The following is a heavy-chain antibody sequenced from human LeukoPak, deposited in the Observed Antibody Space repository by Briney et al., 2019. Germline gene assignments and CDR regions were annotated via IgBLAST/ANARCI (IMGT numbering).Heavy chain of an antibody. V-gene: IGHV3-30*04. Sequence: GGSLRLSCAASGFTFSTYAMHWVRQAPGKGLEWVAVISYDGSLKYYADSVKGRFTISSDNSKNTLYLQMNSLRVGDTAVYYCVGGIRISDYWGQGTLVTVSS. D-gene: IGHD3-16*01. CDR2: ISYDGSLK. J-gene: IGHJ4*02. CDR3: VGGIRISDY. CDR1: GFTFSTYA.